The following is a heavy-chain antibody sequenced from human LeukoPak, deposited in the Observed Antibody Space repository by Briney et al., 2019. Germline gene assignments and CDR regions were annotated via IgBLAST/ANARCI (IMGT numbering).Heavy chain of an antibody. CDR3: ARGSCTGAFCYLSERHWFDP. CDR2: IRSSGTTI. CDR1: GFMFSGYS. V-gene: IGHV3-48*04. J-gene: IGHJ5*02. Sequence: GGSLRLSCAASGFMFSGYSVNWDRQAPGKGLEWVSYIRSSGTTIFYADSVKGRFTISRDNAKNSLYLQMNSLRAEDTAIYYCARGSCTGAFCYLSERHWFDPWGQGTLVTVSS. D-gene: IGHD2-8*02.